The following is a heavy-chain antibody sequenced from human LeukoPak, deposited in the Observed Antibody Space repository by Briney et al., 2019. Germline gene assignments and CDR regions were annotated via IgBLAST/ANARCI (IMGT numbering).Heavy chain of an antibody. CDR2: IHYCGIT. CDR1: GGSISNSY. Sequence: SETLSLTCTVSGGSISNSYWSWIRHPPGKGLEWIGYIHYCGITTYNPSLKSRVTISVDTSKNQFSLRLTSVAAADTALYYCARRPAVAGMTFDIWAQRTVVCVPS. D-gene: IGHD6-19*01. J-gene: IGHJ3*02. CDR3: ARRPAVAGMTFDI. V-gene: IGHV4-59*08.